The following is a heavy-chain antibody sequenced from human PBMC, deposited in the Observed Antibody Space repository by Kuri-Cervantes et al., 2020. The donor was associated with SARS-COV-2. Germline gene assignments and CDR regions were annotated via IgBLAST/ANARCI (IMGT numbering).Heavy chain of an antibody. CDR2: IYTSGST. D-gene: IGHD3-22*01. V-gene: IGHV4-61*02. CDR1: GGPISSGSYY. Sequence: SCTVSGGPISSGSYYWSWIRQPAGKGLEWIGRIYTSGSTNYNPSLKSRVTISVDTSKNQFSLKLSSVTAADTAVYYCARHDDSSGYYAGYYFDYWGQGTRVTVSS. CDR3: ARHDDSSGYYAGYYFDY. J-gene: IGHJ4*02.